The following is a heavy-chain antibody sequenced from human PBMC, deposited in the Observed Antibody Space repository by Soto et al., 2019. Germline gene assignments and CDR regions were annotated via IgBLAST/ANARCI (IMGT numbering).Heavy chain of an antibody. CDR1: GGTFNNYA. J-gene: IGHJ6*02. Sequence: QEQLLQSGAEVRKPGSSVKVSCKASGGTFNNYAVSWVRQAPGQGLEWMGGIIPMFETVNYAQRFQGRLTIAADESTSTDYMELTSLKSADTAIYFCAQGHRTGNYGMAVVGQWTTVTVSS. CDR2: IIPMFETV. V-gene: IGHV1-69*01. CDR3: AQGHRTGNYGMAV.